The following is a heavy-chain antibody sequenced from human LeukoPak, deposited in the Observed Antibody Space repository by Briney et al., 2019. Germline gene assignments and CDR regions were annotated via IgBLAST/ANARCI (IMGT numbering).Heavy chain of an antibody. Sequence: SETLSLTCAVYGGSFSGYYWSWIRQPPGKGLEWIGEINHSGSTNYNPSLKSRVTISVDTSKNQFSLKLSSVTAADTAVYYCASLVRVFGVPAAPRRVGWFDPWGQGTLVTVSS. D-gene: IGHD2-2*01. CDR2: INHSGST. V-gene: IGHV4-34*01. CDR3: ASLVRVFGVPAAPRRVGWFDP. J-gene: IGHJ5*02. CDR1: GGSFSGYY.